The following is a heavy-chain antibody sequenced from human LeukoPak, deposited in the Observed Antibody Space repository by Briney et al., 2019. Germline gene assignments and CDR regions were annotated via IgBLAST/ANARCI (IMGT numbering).Heavy chain of an antibody. Sequence: SETLSLTCTVSGGSVSSYYWSWIRQPAGTALEWIGRIYTSGTITYNPSLKSRVTISVDTSKNQFSLKLSSVAAADTAVYYCARWLIYYCDSSGYYHTEKSFDYWGQGTLVTVSS. V-gene: IGHV4-4*07. D-gene: IGHD3-22*01. CDR3: ARWLIYYCDSSGYYHTEKSFDY. CDR1: GGSVSSYY. CDR2: IYTSGTI. J-gene: IGHJ4*02.